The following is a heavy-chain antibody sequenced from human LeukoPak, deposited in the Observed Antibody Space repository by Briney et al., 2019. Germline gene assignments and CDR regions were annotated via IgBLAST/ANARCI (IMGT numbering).Heavy chain of an antibody. V-gene: IGHV4-31*03. Sequence: SQTLSLTCTVSGGSISSGGYFWSWIRQHPGKGLEWIGYIYNSGTTYYNPSLKSRVTISVDTSKHQFSLKLSSVTAADTAVYYCARAGSLWSGYPTRNDYWGQGTLVTVSS. CDR3: ARAGSLWSGYPTRNDY. CDR1: GGSISSGGYF. CDR2: IYNSGTT. J-gene: IGHJ4*02. D-gene: IGHD3-3*01.